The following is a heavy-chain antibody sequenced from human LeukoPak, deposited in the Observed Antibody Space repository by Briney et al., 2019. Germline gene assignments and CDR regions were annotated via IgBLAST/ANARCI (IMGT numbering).Heavy chain of an antibody. CDR1: GFTFDDSG. CDR2: INWKGGST. Sequence: GGALRLSCAASGFTFDDSGMTGVRQAPGKGLEWGSGINWKGGSTGYSESVKGRFTISRDNAKNSLYLQLNSLRAEDTALYYCARLLSGYYYDYWGQGTLVTVSS. V-gene: IGHV3-20*04. J-gene: IGHJ4*02. CDR3: ARLLSGYYYDY. D-gene: IGHD3-22*01.